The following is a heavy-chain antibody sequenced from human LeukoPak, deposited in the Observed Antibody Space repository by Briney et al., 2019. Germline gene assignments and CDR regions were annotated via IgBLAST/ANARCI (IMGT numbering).Heavy chain of an antibody. D-gene: IGHD5-24*01. CDR2: VNRDGSET. Sequence: GGSLRLSCAVSGFALSSHWMTWVRQVPGRGPEWVANVNRDGSETYYLDSVKGRFTISKDNAKNSLYLQMNSLRAEDTAMYHCVKEGSHSDGGHSPTFDSWGLGTLVTVSS. CDR1: GFALSSHW. J-gene: IGHJ4*02. V-gene: IGHV3-7*03. CDR3: VKEGSHSDGGHSPTFDS.